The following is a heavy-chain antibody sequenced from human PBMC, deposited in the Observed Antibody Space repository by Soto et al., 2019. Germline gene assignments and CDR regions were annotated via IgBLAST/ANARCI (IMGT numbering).Heavy chain of an antibody. CDR3: ARVRKRYQLLPSYYYGMDV. CDR2: IIPIFGTA. Sequence: SVKVSCKASGGTFSSYAISWVRQAPGQGLEWMGGIIPIFGTANYAQKFQGRVTITADESTSTAYMELSSLRSEDTAVYYCARVRKRYQLLPSYYYGMDVWGQGTTVTVSS. CDR1: GGTFSSYA. J-gene: IGHJ6*02. D-gene: IGHD2-2*01. V-gene: IGHV1-69*13.